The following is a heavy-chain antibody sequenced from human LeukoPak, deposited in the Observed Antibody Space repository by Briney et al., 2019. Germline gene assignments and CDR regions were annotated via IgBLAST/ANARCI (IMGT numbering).Heavy chain of an antibody. CDR2: IYSGGST. V-gene: IGHV3-66*01. Sequence: PGGSLRLSCAASGFNVSSNYMSWVRQAPGKGLEWVSVIYSGGSTYYADSVKGRFTISRDNSKNTLYLQMNSLRAEDTAVYYCARGVAGSSSFDYWGQGTLVTVSS. J-gene: IGHJ4*02. CDR3: ARGVAGSSSFDY. D-gene: IGHD6-19*01. CDR1: GFNVSSNY.